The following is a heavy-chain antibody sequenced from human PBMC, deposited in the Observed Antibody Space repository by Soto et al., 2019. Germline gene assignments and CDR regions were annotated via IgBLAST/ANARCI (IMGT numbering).Heavy chain of an antibody. CDR1: GGTFSNHA. V-gene: IGHV1-69*01. Sequence: DLEQSGAEVKKPGSSVKVSCKASGGTFSNHAINWVRQAPGQGLEWMGRIIPIFTTTNYAQKFQGRVTITADESTITAYMELSSLKHDDTAVYYCAREVAADGTFREDVFDIWGQGTLVTVSS. D-gene: IGHD6-13*01. CDR3: AREVAADGTFREDVFDI. J-gene: IGHJ3*02. CDR2: IIPIFTTT.